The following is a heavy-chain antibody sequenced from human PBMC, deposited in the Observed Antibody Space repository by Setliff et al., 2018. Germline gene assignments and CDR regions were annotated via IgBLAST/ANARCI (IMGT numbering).Heavy chain of an antibody. CDR1: GFTFNNAW. J-gene: IGHJ4*02. Sequence: GGSLRLSCAASGFTFNNAWMTWVRQAPGKGLEWVGRIKSKTDGGTTDYAAPVKGRFTISRDDSKNTLYLQMNSLRAEDTAVYYCARDFYYTSGKVGLTDYWGQGTLVTVSS. D-gene: IGHD3-10*01. V-gene: IGHV3-15*01. CDR3: ARDFYYTSGKVGLTDY. CDR2: IKSKTDGGTT.